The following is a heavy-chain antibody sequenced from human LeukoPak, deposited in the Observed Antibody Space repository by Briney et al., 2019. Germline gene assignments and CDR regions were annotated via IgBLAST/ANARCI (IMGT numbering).Heavy chain of an antibody. CDR3: ARVSSGWSDAFDI. CDR1: GGSFSGYY. D-gene: IGHD6-19*01. J-gene: IGHJ3*02. V-gene: IGHV4-34*01. CDR2: INHSGST. Sequence: SETRSLTCAVYGGSFSGYYWSWIRQPPGKGLEWIGEINHSGSTNYNPSLKSRVTISVDTSKNQFSLKLSSVTAADTAVYYCARVSSGWSDAFDIWGQGTMVTVSS.